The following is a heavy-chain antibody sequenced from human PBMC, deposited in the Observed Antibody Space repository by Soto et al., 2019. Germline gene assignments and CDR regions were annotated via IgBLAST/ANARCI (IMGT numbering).Heavy chain of an antibody. CDR3: ARHESSVWYYFDY. J-gene: IGHJ4*02. CDR2: IYNIGST. D-gene: IGHD6-19*01. V-gene: IGHV4-59*08. CDR1: GGSISSYY. Sequence: QVQLQESGPGLVKPSETLSLTCTVSGGSISSYYWSWIRQPPGKGLEWIGYIYNIGSTNYNPSLKCLVTTSVGLSKFQFSLMLNSVAAADTAVYYCARHESSVWYYFDYWGQGTLVTVSS.